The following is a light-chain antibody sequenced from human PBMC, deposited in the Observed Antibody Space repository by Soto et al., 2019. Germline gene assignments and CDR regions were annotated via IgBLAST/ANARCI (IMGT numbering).Light chain of an antibody. CDR2: EVS. Sequence: QSALTQPASVSGSPGQSITISCTGTSSDVGGYNYVSWYQHHPGKAPKLVISEVSIRPSGVSNRFSGSKSGYTASLTISGLQAEDEADYYCCSYSSTSTLYVFGTGTEVTVL. CDR3: CSYSSTSTLYV. V-gene: IGLV2-14*01. CDR1: SSDVGGYNY. J-gene: IGLJ1*01.